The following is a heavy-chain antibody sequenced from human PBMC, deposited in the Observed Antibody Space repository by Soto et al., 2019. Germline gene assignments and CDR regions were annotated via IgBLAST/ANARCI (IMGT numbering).Heavy chain of an antibody. CDR3: ASIAPASTTLYSSFEP. V-gene: IGHV4-38-2*01. CDR2: IYHSGTT. J-gene: IGHJ5*02. Sequence: SENPSITCVVCGSSISTDFYLGWIRQAPGKALEWIGSIYHSGTTYHNPSLRSRLTISVDTSHSQFSLMLRSVPAADTAVYPCASIAPASTTLYSSFEPWGQGCLVP. CDR1: GSSISTDFY. D-gene: IGHD5-12*01.